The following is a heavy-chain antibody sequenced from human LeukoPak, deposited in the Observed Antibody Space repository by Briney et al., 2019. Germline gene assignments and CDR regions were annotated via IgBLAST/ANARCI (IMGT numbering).Heavy chain of an antibody. J-gene: IGHJ6*03. Sequence: GGSLRLSCAASGFTFSSSWMTWVRQAPGKGLEWVANINQDESEKYYVDSVKGRFTVSRDNAKNSLFLQMKSLRAEDTALYYCARGSPTVTSIYKYYSMDVWGKGTTVTVSS. D-gene: IGHD4-11*01. CDR2: INQDESEK. CDR3: ARGSPTVTSIYKYYSMDV. V-gene: IGHV3-7*03. CDR1: GFTFSSSW.